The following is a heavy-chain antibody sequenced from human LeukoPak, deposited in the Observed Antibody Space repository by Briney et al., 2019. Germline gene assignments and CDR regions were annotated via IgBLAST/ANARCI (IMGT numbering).Heavy chain of an antibody. CDR1: GFTFSNYW. CDR2: IKQDGSEN. J-gene: IGHJ5*02. D-gene: IGHD5-24*01. CDR3: ARASDPWLQLT. Sequence: QTGGSLRLSCAASGFTFSNYWMIWVRQAPGKGLEWVANIKQDGSENRYADSVRGRFTFSRDNAHTSLYLQMSSLRAEDTALYFCARASDPWLQLTWGQGTLVTVSS. V-gene: IGHV3-7*05.